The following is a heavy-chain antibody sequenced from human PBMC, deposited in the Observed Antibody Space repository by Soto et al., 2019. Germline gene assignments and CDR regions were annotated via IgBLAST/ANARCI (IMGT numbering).Heavy chain of an antibody. V-gene: IGHV1-2*02. CDR1: GYTFTGYY. Sequence: QVQLVQSGAEVKKPGASVKVSCKASGYTFTGYYMHWVRLAPGQGLEWMGWINPNSGGTNYAQKFQGRVTMTRDTSISTAYMELSRLRSDDTAVYYCASTTHYYDSSGYYHYWGQGTLVTVSS. CDR2: INPNSGGT. CDR3: ASTTHYYDSSGYYHY. D-gene: IGHD3-22*01. J-gene: IGHJ4*02.